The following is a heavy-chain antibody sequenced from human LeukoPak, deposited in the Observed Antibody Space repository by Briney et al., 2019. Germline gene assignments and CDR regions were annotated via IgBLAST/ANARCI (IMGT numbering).Heavy chain of an antibody. D-gene: IGHD6-13*01. V-gene: IGHV3-48*01. CDR3: ARGERSSWTSYYYYMDV. CDR2: ISSSSSTI. Sequence: GGSLRLSCAASGFTFSSYSMNWVRQAPGKGLEGVAYISSSSSTIYYADSVKGRFTISRDNAKNSLYLQMNSLRAEDTAVYYCARGERSSWTSYYYYMDVWGKGTTVTVSS. CDR1: GFTFSSYS. J-gene: IGHJ6*03.